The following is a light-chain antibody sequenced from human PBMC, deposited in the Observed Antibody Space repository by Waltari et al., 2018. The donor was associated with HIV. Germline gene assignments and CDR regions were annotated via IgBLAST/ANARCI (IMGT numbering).Light chain of an antibody. CDR3: GTWDNSLSAAV. CDR2: DSN. Sequence: QSVLTQPPSVSATPGQKVTISCSGSSPNLGHNYVSWYQQLPGTAPKLLIYDSNKRPSGIPDRFSGSKSGTSATLGITGLQTGDEADYYCGTWDNSLSAAVFGGGTRLTVL. V-gene: IGLV1-51*01. J-gene: IGLJ2*01. CDR1: SPNLGHNY.